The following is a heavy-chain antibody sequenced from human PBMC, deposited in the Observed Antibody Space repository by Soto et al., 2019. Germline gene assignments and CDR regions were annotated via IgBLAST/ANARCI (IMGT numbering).Heavy chain of an antibody. CDR2: IYYSGST. Sequence: PSETLSLTCTVSGGSISSYYWSWIRQPPGKGLEWIGYIYYSGSTNYNPSLKSRVTISVDTSKNQFSLKLSSVTAADTAVYYCARENCSGGSCYSYNNAFDIWGQGTMVTVSS. CDR3: ARENCSGGSCYSYNNAFDI. D-gene: IGHD2-15*01. CDR1: GGSISSYY. V-gene: IGHV4-59*01. J-gene: IGHJ3*02.